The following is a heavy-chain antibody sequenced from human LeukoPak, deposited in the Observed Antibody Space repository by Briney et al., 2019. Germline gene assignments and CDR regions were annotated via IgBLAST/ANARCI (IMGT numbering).Heavy chain of an antibody. CDR2: IWYDGSNK. CDR3: ARDREGYGMDV. J-gene: IGHJ6*02. Sequence: GGSLRLSCAASGFTFSSYGMHWVRQAPGKGLEWVAVIWYDGSNKYYADSVKGRFTFSRDNSKNTLYLQMNSLRAEDTAVYYCARDREGYGMDVWGQGTTVTVSS. CDR1: GFTFSSYG. V-gene: IGHV3-33*01.